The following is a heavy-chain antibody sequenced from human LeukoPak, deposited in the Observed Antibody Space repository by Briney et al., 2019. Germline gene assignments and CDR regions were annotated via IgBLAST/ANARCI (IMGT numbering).Heavy chain of an antibody. D-gene: IGHD3/OR15-3a*01. CDR3: ARDWSYYGMDV. CDR2: ISHSGST. V-gene: IGHV4-34*01. J-gene: IGHJ6*04. CDR1: GGSFSGYY. Sequence: SETLSFTCAVYGGSFSGYYWNWIRQPPGKGLEWIGEISHSGSTNYNPSLKSRVTISIDTSKNQFSLKLSSVTAADTAVYYCARDWSYYGMDVWGKGTTVTVSS.